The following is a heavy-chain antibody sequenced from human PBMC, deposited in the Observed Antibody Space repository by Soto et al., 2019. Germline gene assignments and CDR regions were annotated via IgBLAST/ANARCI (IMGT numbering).Heavy chain of an antibody. CDR2: IAYDGNDK. V-gene: IGHV3-30*03. CDR3: ARDVGNYVPYYYGMDV. Sequence: QAQLVESGGGVVQPGRSLRLSCAASEFTFNTYAMHWVRQAPGKGLEWGAVIAYDGNDKYYADSVKGRFTISRDNSKNALYLQMNTLRPEDTAMYYCARDVGNYVPYYYGMDVWGQGTTVTVSS. J-gene: IGHJ6*02. CDR1: EFTFNTYA. D-gene: IGHD1-7*01.